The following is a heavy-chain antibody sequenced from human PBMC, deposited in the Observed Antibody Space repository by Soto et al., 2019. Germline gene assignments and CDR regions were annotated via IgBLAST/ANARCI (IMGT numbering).Heavy chain of an antibody. J-gene: IGHJ4*02. CDR2: IIPIFGTA. CDR3: ARGVGWNYETRGQG. D-gene: IGHD1-7*01. CDR1: GGPFSSYA. V-gene: IGHV1-69*13. Sequence: GASAKVSCKDSGGPFSSYASSWVRQAPGQGLEWMGGIIPIFGTANYAQKFPGRVTITADESPSTAHMELSSLRSEDTAVYYCARGVGWNYETRGQGWGQGAMVTVSS.